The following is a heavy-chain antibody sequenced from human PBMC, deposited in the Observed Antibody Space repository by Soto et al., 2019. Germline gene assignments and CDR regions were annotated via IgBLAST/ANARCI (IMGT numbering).Heavy chain of an antibody. D-gene: IGHD1-26*01. CDR3: ARGLVGPYGYLNY. CDR2: IYYSGST. CDR1: GGSISSGGYY. Sequence: PSETLSLTCTVSGGSISSGGYYWSWIRQHPGKGLEWIGYIYYSGSTYYNPSLKSRVTISVDTSKNQFSLKLSSVTAADMAVYYFARGLVGPYGYLNYRGQGTLVTVSS. V-gene: IGHV4-31*03. J-gene: IGHJ4*02.